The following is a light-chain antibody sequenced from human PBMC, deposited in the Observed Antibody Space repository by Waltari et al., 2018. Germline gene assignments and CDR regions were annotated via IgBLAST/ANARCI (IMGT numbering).Light chain of an antibody. J-gene: IGKJ1*01. CDR1: QSISSW. V-gene: IGKV1-5*03. CDR2: NVS. Sequence: DIQMTQSPSTLSAYVGGRVTLFCRASQSISSWLAWYQQRPGEAPNLLIYNVSNLETEVPSRFRGSGSGTLFTLTISSLQPDDFATYYCQQYSTYPWTFGQGTKVEI. CDR3: QQYSTYPWT.